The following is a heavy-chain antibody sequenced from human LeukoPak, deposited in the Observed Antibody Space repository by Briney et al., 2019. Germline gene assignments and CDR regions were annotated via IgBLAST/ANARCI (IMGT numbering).Heavy chain of an antibody. Sequence: GGSLRLSCVVSGFTFSSYSMNWVRQAPGKGLEWVSYISSSSSTIYYADSVKGRFTISRDNSKNTLYLQMNSLRPEDTAVYYCARDRYYFDSRGYYYPSYYFDYWGQGSLVTVSS. V-gene: IGHV3-48*01. CDR3: ARDRYYFDSRGYYYPSYYFDY. D-gene: IGHD3-22*01. CDR1: GFTFSSYS. CDR2: ISSSSSTI. J-gene: IGHJ4*02.